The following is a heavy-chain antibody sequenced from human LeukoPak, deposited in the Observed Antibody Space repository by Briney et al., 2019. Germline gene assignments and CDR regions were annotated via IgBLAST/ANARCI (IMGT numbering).Heavy chain of an antibody. D-gene: IGHD5-18*01. CDR3: AKSYGYAYPFDY. Sequence: GGSMRLSCAASGFTFSTYVMHWVRQAPGKGLEWVAFVLYDGNEKYYTDSVKGRFTISRDNSQNTLFLQLNSLRAEDTAVYYCAKSYGYAYPFDYWGQGTLVTVSS. J-gene: IGHJ4*02. V-gene: IGHV3-30*02. CDR2: VLYDGNEK. CDR1: GFTFSTYV.